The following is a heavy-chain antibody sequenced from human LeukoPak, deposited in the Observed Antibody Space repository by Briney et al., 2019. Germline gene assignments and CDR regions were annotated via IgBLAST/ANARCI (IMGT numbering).Heavy chain of an antibody. CDR2: IYWNDDK. Sequence: SAPTLMRPTQTLTLTCTFSGFSLSTSGVGVGWIRQPPGKALEWLAVIYWNDDKRYSPSLKSRLSITKDTPRNLVLLTMTNIDPVDTGTYFCARVAYSGSARRAYDYWGLGTLVTVSS. V-gene: IGHV2-5*01. D-gene: IGHD5-12*01. CDR3: ARVAYSGSARRAYDY. J-gene: IGHJ4*02. CDR1: GFSLSTSGVG.